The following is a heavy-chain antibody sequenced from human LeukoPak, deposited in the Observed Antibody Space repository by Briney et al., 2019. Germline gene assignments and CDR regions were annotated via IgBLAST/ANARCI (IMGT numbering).Heavy chain of an antibody. J-gene: IGHJ4*02. CDR2: ISSNGGST. Sequence: GGSLRLSCSASGFTFSSYAMHWGREAPGKGLECVSAISSNGGSTYYADSVKGRFTISRDNSKNTLYLQMSSLRAEDTAVYYCVMHGWSHVDWGQGTLVTVSS. V-gene: IGHV3-64D*06. CDR1: GFTFSSYA. CDR3: VMHGWSHVD. D-gene: IGHD6-19*01.